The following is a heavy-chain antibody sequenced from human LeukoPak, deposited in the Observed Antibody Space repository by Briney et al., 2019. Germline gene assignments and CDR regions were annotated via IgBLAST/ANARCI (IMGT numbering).Heavy chain of an antibody. CDR3: ARGRTGTTDY. Sequence: ASVKVSCKVSGYTLTELSMHWVRQAPGQGLEWMGWINPNSGGTNYAQKFQGRVTMTRDTSISTAYMELSRLRSDDTAVYYCARGRTGTTDYWGQGTLVTVSS. V-gene: IGHV1-2*02. D-gene: IGHD1-7*01. CDR1: GYTLTELS. J-gene: IGHJ4*02. CDR2: INPNSGGT.